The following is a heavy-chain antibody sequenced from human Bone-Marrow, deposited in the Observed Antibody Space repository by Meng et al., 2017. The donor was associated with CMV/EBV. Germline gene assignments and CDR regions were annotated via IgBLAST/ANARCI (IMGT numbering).Heavy chain of an antibody. D-gene: IGHD3-10*01. Sequence: CAASGLTFSSYAVTWDGQAPGKGLEWVSCISGSGGTIHYADSVKGRFTFSRDNSKNTLYLQMNSLRAEDTAVYYCAKDRAGDGVYFDYWGQGTLVTVSS. CDR1: GLTFSSYA. J-gene: IGHJ4*02. CDR2: ISGSGGTI. V-gene: IGHV3-23*01. CDR3: AKDRAGDGVYFDY.